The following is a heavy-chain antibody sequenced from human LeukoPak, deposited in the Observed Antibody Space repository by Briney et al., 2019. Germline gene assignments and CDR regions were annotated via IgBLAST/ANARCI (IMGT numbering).Heavy chain of an antibody. CDR3: AKNADYGDNPT. Sequence: PGGSLRLSCAASGFTFSSYSMNWVRQVPGKGLEWVSSISSSSSYIYYADSVTGRFTISRDNAKNSLYLQMNSLRAEDTAVYYCAKNADYGDNPTWGQGTLVTVSS. CDR1: GFTFSSYS. J-gene: IGHJ5*02. D-gene: IGHD4-23*01. V-gene: IGHV3-21*01. CDR2: ISSSSSYI.